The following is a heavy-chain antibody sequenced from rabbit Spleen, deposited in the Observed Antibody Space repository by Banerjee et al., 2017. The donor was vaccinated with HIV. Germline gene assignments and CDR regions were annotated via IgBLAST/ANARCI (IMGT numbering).Heavy chain of an antibody. CDR1: GVSLSSNYY. CDR3: ARGYTSSQIYGYGTFNL. Sequence: QSLEESGGDLVKPGASLTLTCTASGVSLSSNYYMCWVRQAPGKGLEWIACIESGSSGFTYFASWAKGRFTISKTSSTTVTLQLNSLTAADTATYFCARGYTSSQIYGYGTFNLWGQGTLVTVS. D-gene: IGHD6-1*01. J-gene: IGHJ4*01. V-gene: IGHV1S40*01. CDR2: IESGSSGFT.